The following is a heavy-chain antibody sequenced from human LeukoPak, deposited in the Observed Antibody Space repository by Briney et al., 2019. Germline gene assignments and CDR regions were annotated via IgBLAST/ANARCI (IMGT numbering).Heavy chain of an antibody. D-gene: IGHD2-15*01. V-gene: IGHV3-23*01. Sequence: GGSLRLSCAASGFTFSNFAMSWVRKAPGKGLEWVSSICDNADSTHYADSVKGRFTISRDNSKSSLYLLMNSLTDEDTALYYCVKLSRGSCYSGFDFWGQGTLVTISS. J-gene: IGHJ5*01. CDR1: GFTFSNFA. CDR3: VKLSRGSCYSGFDF. CDR2: ICDNADST.